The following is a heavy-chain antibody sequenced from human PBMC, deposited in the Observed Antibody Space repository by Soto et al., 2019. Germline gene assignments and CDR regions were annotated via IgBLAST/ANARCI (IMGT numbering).Heavy chain of an antibody. D-gene: IGHD6-19*01. Sequence: QVQLVQSGAEVKKPGASVKVSCKASGYTFTSYGISWVRQAPGQGLEWMGWISAYNGNTNYAQKLQGRVTMTTDTSTSTAYMELRSLRADDTAVYYCARDQAVAGTLASFDYWGQGTLVTVSS. CDR3: ARDQAVAGTLASFDY. J-gene: IGHJ4*02. V-gene: IGHV1-18*01. CDR2: ISAYNGNT. CDR1: GYTFTSYG.